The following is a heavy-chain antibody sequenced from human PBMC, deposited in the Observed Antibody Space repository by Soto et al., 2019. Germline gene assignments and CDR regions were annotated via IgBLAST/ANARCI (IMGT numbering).Heavy chain of an antibody. V-gene: IGHV1-3*01. J-gene: IGHJ6*02. D-gene: IGHD3-10*01. CDR3: ARDRAPLLWFGDINYYYYYGMDV. Sequence: GASVNVSCKASGYTFTSYAMHWVRQAPGQRLEWMGWINAGNGNTKYSQKFQGRVTITRDTSASTSYMELSSLRSEDTAVYYCARDRAPLLWFGDINYYYYYGMDVWGQGTTVTVSS. CDR2: INAGNGNT. CDR1: GYTFTSYA.